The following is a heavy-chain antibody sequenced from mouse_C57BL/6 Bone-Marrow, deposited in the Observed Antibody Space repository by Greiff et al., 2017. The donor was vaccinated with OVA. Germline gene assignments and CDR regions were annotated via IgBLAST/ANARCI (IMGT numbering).Heavy chain of an antibody. Sequence: QVQLKQSGAELARPGASVKLSCKASGYTFTSYGISWVKQRTGQGLEWIGEIYPRSGNTYYNEKFKGKATLTADKSSSTAYMELRSLTSEDSAVYFCARGDYYGSNWYFDVWGTGTTVTVSS. CDR2: IYPRSGNT. D-gene: IGHD1-1*01. J-gene: IGHJ1*03. CDR1: GYTFTSYG. CDR3: ARGDYYGSNWYFDV. V-gene: IGHV1-81*01.